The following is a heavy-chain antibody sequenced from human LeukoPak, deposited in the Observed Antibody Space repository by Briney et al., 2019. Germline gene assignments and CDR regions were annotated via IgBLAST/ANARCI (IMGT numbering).Heavy chain of an antibody. V-gene: IGHV3-23*01. Sequence: GGSLRLSCAASGFTFSSYAMSWVRQAPGKGLEWVSAISGSGDNTYYAASVKGRFTISRENAKNSLSLQMNSLRAGDTAVYYCARGVPFGEKGIDVWGKGTTVTVSS. D-gene: IGHD3-10*01. CDR2: ISGSGDNT. CDR3: ARGVPFGEKGIDV. J-gene: IGHJ6*04. CDR1: GFTFSSYA.